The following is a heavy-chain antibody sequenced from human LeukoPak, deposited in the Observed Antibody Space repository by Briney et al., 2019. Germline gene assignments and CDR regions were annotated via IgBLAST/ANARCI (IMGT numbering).Heavy chain of an antibody. V-gene: IGHV4-39*01. CDR1: GGSLSSSSCY. J-gene: IGHJ4*02. Sequence: SETLSLTCTVSGGSLSSSSCYWGCIRQPPGKGLEWIGSIYYSGSTYYNPSLKSRVTISVDTSKNQFSLKLSSVTAADTAVYYCATQPIPAAGHDVRCFDFWVQGTLVTVSS. CDR3: ATQPIPAAGHDVRCFDF. CDR2: IYYSGST. D-gene: IGHD6-13*01.